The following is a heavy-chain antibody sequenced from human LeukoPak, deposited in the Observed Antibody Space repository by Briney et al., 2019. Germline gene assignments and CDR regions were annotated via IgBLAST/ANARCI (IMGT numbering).Heavy chain of an antibody. D-gene: IGHD3-22*01. J-gene: IGHJ4*02. CDR3: AKRGVVIRVILVGFHKEAYYFDS. CDR2: ISDSGGRT. V-gene: IGHV3-23*01. CDR1: GITLSNYG. Sequence: GGSLRLSCAVSGITLSNYGMSWVRQVPGKGLEWVAGISDSGGRTNYADSVKGRFTISRDNPKNTLYLQMNSLRAEDTAVYVCAKRGVVIRVILVGFHKEAYYFDSWGQGALVTVSS.